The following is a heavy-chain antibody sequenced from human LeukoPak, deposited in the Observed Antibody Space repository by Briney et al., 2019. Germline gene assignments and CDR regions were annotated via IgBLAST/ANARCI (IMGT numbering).Heavy chain of an antibody. Sequence: PSETLSLTCAVCGGSFSGYYWSWIRQPPGKGLEWIGEINHSGSTNYNPSLKSRVTISVDTSKNQFSLKLSSVTAADTAVYYCARALYGGSSFDYWGQGTLVTVSS. CDR2: INHSGST. J-gene: IGHJ4*02. V-gene: IGHV4-34*01. CDR1: GGSFSGYY. CDR3: ARALYGGSSFDY. D-gene: IGHD2-15*01.